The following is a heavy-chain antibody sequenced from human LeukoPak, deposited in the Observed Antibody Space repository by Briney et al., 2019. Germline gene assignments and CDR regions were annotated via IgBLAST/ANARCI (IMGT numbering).Heavy chain of an antibody. CDR1: GFTFSSYE. CDR2: ISSSGSTI. CDR3: SSEGVGATPFDY. Sequence: GGSLRLSCAASGFTFSSYEMNWGRQAPGTGLEWVSYISSSGSTIYYADSVKGRFTISRDNAKNSLYLQVNSLRAEDTAVYYCSSEGVGATPFDYWGQGTLLTVSS. V-gene: IGHV3-48*03. D-gene: IGHD1-26*01. J-gene: IGHJ4*02.